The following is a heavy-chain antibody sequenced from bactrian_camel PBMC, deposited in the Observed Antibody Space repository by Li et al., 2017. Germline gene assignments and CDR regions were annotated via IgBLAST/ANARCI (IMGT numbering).Heavy chain of an antibody. J-gene: IGHJ4*01. CDR2: ISRRTGRT. D-gene: IGHD6*01. Sequence: HVQLVESGGGSVQAGGSLRLSCAASSYRGCMAWVRQAPGKEREGVAAISRRTGRTYYADSVTGRFTISQDNAKNTLFLQMNSLKPEDTGFYRCAADRRPVGAGIEYCAPLKRYGYRGQGTQVTVS. CDR1: SYRGC. CDR3: AADRRPVGAGIEYCAPLKRYGY. V-gene: IGHV3S63*01.